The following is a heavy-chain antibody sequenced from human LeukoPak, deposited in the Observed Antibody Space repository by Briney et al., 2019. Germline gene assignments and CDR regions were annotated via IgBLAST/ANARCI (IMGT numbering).Heavy chain of an antibody. CDR1: GFTFSSYS. CDR3: AREKREFDY. J-gene: IGHJ4*02. CDR2: ISSSSSTI. V-gene: IGHV3-48*04. Sequence: QTGGSLRLSCAASGFTFSSYSMNWVRQASGKGLEWVSYISSSSSTIYYADSVKGRFTISRDNAKNSLYLQMSSLRAEDTAVYYCAREKREFDYWGQGTLVTVSS.